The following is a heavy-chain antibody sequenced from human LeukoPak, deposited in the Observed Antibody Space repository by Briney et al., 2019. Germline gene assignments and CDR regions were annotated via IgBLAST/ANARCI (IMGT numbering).Heavy chain of an antibody. CDR1: GFTVSTYY. J-gene: IGHJ4*02. Sequence: GGFLRLSCAASGFTVSTYYMTGVRQAPGKGLECVSVIYSGGSTYYADSVKGRFTVSRDNSKNTLYLQMNSLRAEDTAMYYCARGLGYCTSTTCLLPFDYWGQGTLVTVSS. CDR2: IYSGGST. V-gene: IGHV3-53*01. D-gene: IGHD2-2*01. CDR3: ARGLGYCTSTTCLLPFDY.